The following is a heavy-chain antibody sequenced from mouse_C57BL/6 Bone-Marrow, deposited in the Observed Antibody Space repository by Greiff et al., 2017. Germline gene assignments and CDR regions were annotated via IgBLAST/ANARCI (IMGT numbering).Heavy chain of an antibody. D-gene: IGHD1-1*01. CDR3: ARQGYYYGSDWYFDV. V-gene: IGHV5-6*01. J-gene: IGHJ1*03. Sequence: EVQLVESGGDLVKPGGSLKLSCAASGFTFSSYGMSWVRQTPDKRLEWVATLSSGGSYTYYPDSVKGRFTISRDNAKNTLYLQMSSLKSEDTAMYYCARQGYYYGSDWYFDVWGTGTTVTVSS. CDR1: GFTFSSYG. CDR2: LSSGGSYT.